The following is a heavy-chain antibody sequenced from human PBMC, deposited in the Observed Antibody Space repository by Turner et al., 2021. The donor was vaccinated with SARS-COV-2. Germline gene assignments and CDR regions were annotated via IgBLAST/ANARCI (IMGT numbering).Heavy chain of an antibody. CDR2: IYYRGST. D-gene: IGHD2-21*02. CDR3: ARETVNNWVDP. CDR1: GGSMNTNY. J-gene: IGHJ5*02. Sequence: VQLQESGPGLVKPLEALSPTCTVSGGSMNTNYWRWIRQPPGKRLEWIGYIYYRGSTNYNPSLESRVTISVDTSKNQFSLKLTSVTAADTAIYYCARETVNNWVDPWGQGTLVTVSS. V-gene: IGHV4-59*01.